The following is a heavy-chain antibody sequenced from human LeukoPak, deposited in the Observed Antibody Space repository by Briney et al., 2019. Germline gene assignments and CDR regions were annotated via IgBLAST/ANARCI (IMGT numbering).Heavy chain of an antibody. CDR1: GYSISSGYY. J-gene: IGHJ4*02. CDR3: ARDGGTYYYDSSGYSPSNFDY. D-gene: IGHD3-22*01. V-gene: IGHV4-38-2*02. CDR2: IYHSGST. Sequence: PSETLSLTCAVSGYSISSGYYWGWIGQPPGKGLEWIGSIYHSGSTYYNPSLKSRVTISVDTSKNQFSLKLSSVTAADTAVYYCARDGGTYYYDSSGYSPSNFDYWGQGTLVTVSS.